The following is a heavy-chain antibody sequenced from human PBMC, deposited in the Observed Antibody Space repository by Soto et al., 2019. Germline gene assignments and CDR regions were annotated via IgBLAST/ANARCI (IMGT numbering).Heavy chain of an antibody. V-gene: IGHV4-59*08. D-gene: IGHD2-15*01. CDR3: ARHGGGYCSGGSCYGWYNWFDP. CDR1: GGSISSYY. J-gene: IGHJ5*02. CDR2: IYYSGST. Sequence: SETLSLTCTVSGGSISSYYWSWIRQPPGKGLEWIGYIYYSGSTNYNPSLKSRVTISVDTSKNQFSLKLSSVTAADTAVYYCARHGGGYCSGGSCYGWYNWFDPWGQGTLVTVSS.